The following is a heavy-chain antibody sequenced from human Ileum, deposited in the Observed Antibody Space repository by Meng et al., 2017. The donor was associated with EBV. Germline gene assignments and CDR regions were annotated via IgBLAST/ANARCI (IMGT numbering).Heavy chain of an antibody. CDR3: ARNSESGSYIDY. V-gene: IGHV4-28*01. J-gene: IGHJ4*02. Sequence: QVQPRESGPGLGKPSDTLSLTCAVSGYSISTTNWWGWIRQPPGKGLEWIGHIYYSGTTYNNPSLKSRVTMSIDPSKNQFSLKLSSVTAVDTAVYYCARNSESGSYIDYWGLGTLVTVSS. CDR1: GYSISTTNW. D-gene: IGHD1-26*01. CDR2: IYYSGTT.